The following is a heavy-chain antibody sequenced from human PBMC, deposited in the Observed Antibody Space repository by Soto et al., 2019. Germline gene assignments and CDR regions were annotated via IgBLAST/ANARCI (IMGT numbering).Heavy chain of an antibody. CDR3: ARIIYDSSGYAALRGAFDI. CDR2: ISGSGGST. V-gene: IGHV3-23*01. J-gene: IGHJ3*02. Sequence: GGSLRLSCAASGFTFSSYAMSWVRQAPGKGLEWVSAISGSGGSTYYADSVKGRFTISRDNSKNTLYLQMNSLRAEDTAVYYCARIIYDSSGYAALRGAFDIWGQGTMVTVSS. D-gene: IGHD3-22*01. CDR1: GFTFSSYA.